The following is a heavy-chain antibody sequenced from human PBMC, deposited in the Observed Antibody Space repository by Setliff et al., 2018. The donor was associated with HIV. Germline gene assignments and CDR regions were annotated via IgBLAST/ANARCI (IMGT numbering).Heavy chain of an antibody. CDR1: GLFFDDAW. CDR3: SDYGPLGVF. J-gene: IGHJ4*02. V-gene: IGHV3-15*01. Sequence: LRLSCVVSGLFFDDAWMNWVRQAPGKGLEWIGRIKSTTDGGTTDYATPVKGRFTISRDDSKNTLYLQMNSLKTEDTAFYYCSDYGPLGVFWGQGTLVTVSS. D-gene: IGHD4-17*01. CDR2: IKSTTDGGTT.